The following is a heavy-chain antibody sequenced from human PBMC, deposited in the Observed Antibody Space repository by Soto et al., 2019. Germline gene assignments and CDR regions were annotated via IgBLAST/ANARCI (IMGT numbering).Heavy chain of an antibody. J-gene: IGHJ4*02. CDR2: IYYTGST. D-gene: IGHD3-10*01. CDR3: ARHNYGSGSTYFDY. V-gene: IGHV4-59*08. CDR1: GGSISAYY. Sequence: SETLSLTCTVSGGSISAYYWSWIRQPPGKGLEWIGYIYYTGSTNYNPSLKSRVTISVDTSKNQFSLKLNSMTAAGTAVYYCARHNYGSGSTYFDYWGQGTLVTVSS.